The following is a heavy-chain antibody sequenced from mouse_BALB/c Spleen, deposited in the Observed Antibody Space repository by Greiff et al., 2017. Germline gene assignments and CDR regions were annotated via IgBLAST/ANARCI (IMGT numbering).Heavy chain of an antibody. V-gene: IGHV3-2*02. J-gene: IGHJ2*01. CDR3: ARGGYGNLDY. CDR1: GYSITSDYA. Sequence: EVKLMESGPGLVKPSQSLSLTCTVTGYSITSDYAWNWIRQFPGNKLEWMGYISYSGSTSYNPSLKSRISITRDTSKNQFFLQLNSVTTEDTATYYCARGGYGNLDYWGQGTTLTVSS. CDR2: ISYSGST. D-gene: IGHD2-10*02.